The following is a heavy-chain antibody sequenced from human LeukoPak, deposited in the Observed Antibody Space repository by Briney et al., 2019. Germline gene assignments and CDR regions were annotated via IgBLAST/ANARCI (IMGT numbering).Heavy chain of an antibody. Sequence: GGSLRLSCAASGFTFSSYAMSWLRQAPGKGLEWVSAISGSGGSTYYADSVKGRFNISRDNSKNTMYLKMNSLRAEDTAVYYCAKDAYYYGSGSPDYYYYGMDVWGQGTTVTVSS. D-gene: IGHD3-10*01. CDR2: ISGSGGST. V-gene: IGHV3-23*01. CDR1: GFTFSSYA. J-gene: IGHJ6*02. CDR3: AKDAYYYGSGSPDYYYYGMDV.